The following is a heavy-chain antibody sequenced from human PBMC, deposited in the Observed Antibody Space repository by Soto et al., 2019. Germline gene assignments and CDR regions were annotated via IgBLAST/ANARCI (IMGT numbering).Heavy chain of an antibody. V-gene: IGHV1-69*08. Sequence: QVQLVQSGAEVKKPGSSVKVSCKASGGTFSSYTISWVRQAPGQGLEWMGRIIPILGIANYAQKFQGRVTITADKSTSTAYMELSSLRSEDTAVYYCAREGPRDGYNDGWYFDLWGRGPLVTVPS. D-gene: IGHD5-12*01. CDR2: IIPILGIA. CDR3: AREGPRDGYNDGWYFDL. CDR1: GGTFSSYT. J-gene: IGHJ2*01.